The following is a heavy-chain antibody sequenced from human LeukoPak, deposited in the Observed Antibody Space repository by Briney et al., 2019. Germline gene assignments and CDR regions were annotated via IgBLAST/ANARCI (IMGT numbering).Heavy chain of an antibody. J-gene: IGHJ4*02. CDR3: ARGGYCSSTSCYGGRLDY. CDR1: GGSISSYY. CDR2: IYHSGST. V-gene: IGHV4-59*12. Sequence: SETLSLTCSVSGGSISSYYWSWIRQPPGKGLEWIGYIYHSGSTNYNPSLRSRVTISVDTSKNQFSLKLSSVTAADTAVYYCARGGYCSSTSCYGGRLDYWGQGTLVTVSS. D-gene: IGHD2-2*01.